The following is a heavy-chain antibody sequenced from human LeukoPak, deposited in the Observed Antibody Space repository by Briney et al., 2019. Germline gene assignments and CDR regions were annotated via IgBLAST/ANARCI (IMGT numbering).Heavy chain of an antibody. J-gene: IGHJ4*02. D-gene: IGHD3-22*01. CDR3: AKSGGIVVVITEYYFDY. V-gene: IGHV3-9*01. CDR1: GFTFDEYA. CDR2: ISWNSGSK. Sequence: PGGSLRLSCAASGFTFDEYAMHWVRQAPGKGLEWVSGISWNSGSKGYAGSVKGRFTISRDNAKNSLYLQMNSLRSEDTALYYCAKSGGIVVVITEYYFDYWGQGTLVTVSS.